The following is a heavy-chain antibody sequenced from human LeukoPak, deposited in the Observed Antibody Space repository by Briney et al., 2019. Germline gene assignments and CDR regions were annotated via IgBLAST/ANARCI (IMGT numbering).Heavy chain of an antibody. CDR1: GYTFTSYG. Sequence: ASVKVSCKASGYTFTSYGISWVRQAPGQGLEWMGWISAYNGNTNYAQKLQGRVTMTTDTSTSTDYMELRSLRSDDTAVYYCARGGVVVVPAASKTSDYYGMDVWGQGTTVTVSS. CDR2: ISAYNGNT. J-gene: IGHJ6*02. D-gene: IGHD2-2*01. CDR3: ARGGVVVVPAASKTSDYYGMDV. V-gene: IGHV1-18*01.